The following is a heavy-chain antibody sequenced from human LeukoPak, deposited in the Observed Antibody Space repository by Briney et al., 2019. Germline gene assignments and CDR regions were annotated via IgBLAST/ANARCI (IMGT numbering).Heavy chain of an antibody. CDR1: GFTFSNYY. D-gene: IGHD1-26*01. CDR3: ARELNSGHEY. V-gene: IGHV3-11*01. J-gene: IGHJ4*02. Sequence: GGSLRLSCAASGFTFSNYYMSWIRQAPGKGLEWVSYISSSATIIYYADSVKGRFTISRDNARNLLYLQMNSLRAEDTAVYYCARELNSGHEYWGQGSLVTVSS. CDR2: ISSSATII.